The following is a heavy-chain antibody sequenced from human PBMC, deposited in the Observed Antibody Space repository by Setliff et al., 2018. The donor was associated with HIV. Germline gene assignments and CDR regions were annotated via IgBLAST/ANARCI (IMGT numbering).Heavy chain of an antibody. D-gene: IGHD6-13*01. CDR1: GGSISSSNW. V-gene: IGHV4-4*02. CDR3: ARGLSSPFAAGL. CDR2: IYHSGSA. Sequence: SETLSLTCAVSGGSISSSNWWSWVRQPPGKGLEWIGEIYHSGSANYNPSLKSRVIISIDKSKNKFSLKVSSLTSADTAVYYCARGLSSPFAAGLWGQGTLVTVSS. J-gene: IGHJ4*02.